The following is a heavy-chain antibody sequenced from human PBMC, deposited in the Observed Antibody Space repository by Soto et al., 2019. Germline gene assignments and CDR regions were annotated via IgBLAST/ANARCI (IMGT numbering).Heavy chain of an antibody. D-gene: IGHD3-3*01. Sequence: SETLSLTCVFSGGSITSYHWSWILQFPGKGLEWIAYTAYTGNTNYNPSLKSRVTISMDTSKNQFSLRLTSVTAADTAVYYCARDNNDFWSLYPLAFDYWGQGAPVNVA. J-gene: IGHJ4*02. CDR3: ARDNNDFWSLYPLAFDY. CDR1: GGSITSYH. V-gene: IGHV4-59*12. CDR2: TAYTGNT.